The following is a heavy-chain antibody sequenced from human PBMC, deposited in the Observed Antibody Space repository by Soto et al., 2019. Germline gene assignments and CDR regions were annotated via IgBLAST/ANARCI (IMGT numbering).Heavy chain of an antibody. CDR2: ISAYNGNT. D-gene: IGHD5-12*01. CDR3: ARDLVPGYTGYSDY. J-gene: IGHJ4*02. V-gene: IGHV1-18*01. CDR1: GYTFSNYG. Sequence: ASVEVSCKTSGYTFSNYGINWVRQAPGQGLEWMGWISAYNGNTNFAQKVQGRVSLTTDTSSTTAYMELRSLTSDDTAVYYCARDLVPGYTGYSDYWGQGTLVTVSS.